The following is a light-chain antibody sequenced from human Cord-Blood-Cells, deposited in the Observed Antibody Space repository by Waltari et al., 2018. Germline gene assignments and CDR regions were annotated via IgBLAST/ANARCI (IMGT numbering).Light chain of an antibody. CDR3: QGWDSSSDRWV. CDR1: NIGSKS. J-gene: IGLJ3*02. Sequence: SYVLTQPPSVSVAPGKTARITCGGNNIGSKSVHWYQQQPGQAPVLVIYYDSDGPSGIAERFSGSNSGSTATLTISRVEAGDEADYYCQGWDSSSDRWVFGGGTKLTVL. V-gene: IGLV3-21*04. CDR2: YDS.